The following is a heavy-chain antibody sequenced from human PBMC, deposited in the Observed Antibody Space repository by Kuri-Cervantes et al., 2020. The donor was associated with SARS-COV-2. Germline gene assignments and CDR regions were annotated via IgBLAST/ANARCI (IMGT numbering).Heavy chain of an antibody. Sequence: SQTLSLTRALYGGSFSGDYWSWIRQPPGRGLEWIGEINHSGSTNYNPSLKSRVTISVDKSTNQFSRKLSSVTAADTAVYYCAAVLNGQIWGGYFYYWGQGPLVPVSS. CDR3: AAVLNGQIWGGYFYY. CDR1: GGSFSGDY. CDR2: INHSGST. D-gene: IGHD3-9*01. J-gene: IGHJ4*02. V-gene: IGHV4-34*01.